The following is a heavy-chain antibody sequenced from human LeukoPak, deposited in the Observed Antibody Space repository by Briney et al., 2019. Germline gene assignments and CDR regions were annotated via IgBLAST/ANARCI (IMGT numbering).Heavy chain of an antibody. CDR1: GGSFSGYC. V-gene: IGHV4-34*01. CDR2: INHSGST. CDR3: ARSAIDGSGVPDY. J-gene: IGHJ4*02. D-gene: IGHD3-10*01. Sequence: SETLSLTCAVYGGSFSGYCWSWIRQPPGKGLEWIGEINHSGSTNYNPSLKSRVTISVDTSKNQFSLKLSSVTAADTAVYYCARSAIDGSGVPDYWGQGTLVTVSS.